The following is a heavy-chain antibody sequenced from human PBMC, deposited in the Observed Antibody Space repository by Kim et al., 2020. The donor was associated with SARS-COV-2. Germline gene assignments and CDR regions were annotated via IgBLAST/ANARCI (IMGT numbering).Heavy chain of an antibody. CDR1: GFTVSSNY. J-gene: IGHJ3*02. V-gene: IGHV3-66*01. CDR2: IYSGGST. Sequence: GGSLRLSCAASGFTVSSNYMSWVRQAPGKGLEWVSVIYSGGSTYYADSVKGRFTISRDNSKNTLYLQMNSLRAEDTAVYYCARDHLGHDYGGPGAFDIWGQGTMVTVSS. CDR3: ARDHLGHDYGGPGAFDI. D-gene: IGHD4-17*01.